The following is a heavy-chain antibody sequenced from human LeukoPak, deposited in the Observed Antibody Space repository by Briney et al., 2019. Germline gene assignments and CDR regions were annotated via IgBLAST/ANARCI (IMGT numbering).Heavy chain of an antibody. Sequence: SETLSLTCTVTGGSISTYYWSWIRQPPGKGLEWIGYSHYSGSTNYNPSLKSRVTISVDTSNNQFSLKLTSVTAADTAVYYCARHSGAMGGAFDIWGQGTMVTVSS. CDR1: GGSISTYY. V-gene: IGHV4-59*08. CDR3: ARHSGAMGGAFDI. D-gene: IGHD2-15*01. J-gene: IGHJ3*02. CDR2: SHYSGST.